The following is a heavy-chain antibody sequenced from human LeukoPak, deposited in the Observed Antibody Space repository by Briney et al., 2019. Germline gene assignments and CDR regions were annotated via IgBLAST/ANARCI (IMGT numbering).Heavy chain of an antibody. CDR2: TNWNGART. V-gene: IGHV3-20*04. Sequence: GGSLRLSCAASGFTFDDYGMSWVRQAPGKGLEWVSGTNWNGARTGYADSVKGRFIIPRDNAKNSLYLQMNSLRAEDTALYYCARDDYGSGSWNDYWGQGTLVTVSS. CDR3: ARDDYGSGSWNDY. J-gene: IGHJ4*02. CDR1: GFTFDDYG. D-gene: IGHD3-10*01.